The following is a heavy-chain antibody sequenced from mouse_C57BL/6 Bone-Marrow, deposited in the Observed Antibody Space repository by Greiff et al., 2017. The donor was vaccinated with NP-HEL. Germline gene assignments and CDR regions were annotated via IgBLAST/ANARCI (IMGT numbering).Heavy chain of an antibody. J-gene: IGHJ4*01. CDR2: INPSSGYT. CDR3: ARRRRRRHYYAMDY. D-gene: IGHD2-12*01. Sequence: VQGVESGAELARPGASVKMSCKASGYTFTSYTMHWVKQRPGQGLEWIGYINPSSGYTKYNQKFKDKATLTADKSSSTAYMQLSSLTSEDSAVYYCARRRRRRHYYAMDYWGQGTSVTVSS. CDR1: GYTFTSYT. V-gene: IGHV1-4*01.